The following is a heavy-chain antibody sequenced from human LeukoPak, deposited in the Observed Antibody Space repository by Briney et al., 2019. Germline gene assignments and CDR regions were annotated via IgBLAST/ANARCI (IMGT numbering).Heavy chain of an antibody. Sequence: SGGSLRLSCVTSGFNFNNCAMTWVRQAPGKGLEWVSVINTSGGTYYADSVKGRFTISRVNSKNTLYLQMDSLRADDTAIYYCARDWYEDVWGQGTTVTVSS. D-gene: IGHD2-21*01. CDR3: ARDWYEDV. V-gene: IGHV3-23*01. J-gene: IGHJ6*02. CDR1: GFNFNNCA. CDR2: INTSGGT.